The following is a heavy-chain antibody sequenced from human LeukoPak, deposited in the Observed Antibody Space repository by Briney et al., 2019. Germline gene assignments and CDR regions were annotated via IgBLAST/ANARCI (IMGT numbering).Heavy chain of an antibody. CDR3: ARARGATRRYYFDY. Sequence: GESLRLSCAASGFTFSSYSMNWVRQAPGKGGEGLSSISSSSSYIYYADSVKGRFTTSRDNAKNSLYLQMNSLRAEDTAAYYCARARGATRRYYFDYWGQGTLVTVSS. CDR1: GFTFSSYS. CDR2: ISSSSSYI. J-gene: IGHJ4*02. D-gene: IGHD1-26*01. V-gene: IGHV3-21*01.